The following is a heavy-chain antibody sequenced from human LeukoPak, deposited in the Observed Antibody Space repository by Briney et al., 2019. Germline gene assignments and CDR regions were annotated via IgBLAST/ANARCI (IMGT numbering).Heavy chain of an antibody. CDR1: GGSFSGYY. V-gene: IGHV4-34*01. Sequence: SSETLSLTCAVSGGSFSGYYWNWIRQSPGKGLEWIGEINHSGSTHYNPSLKSRVTISVDTSRKQFSLRLTSVTAADTAVYYCARGRYLTTSGGAAAGFLDYWGQGSLVTV. J-gene: IGHJ4*02. CDR2: INHSGST. CDR3: ARGRYLTTSGGAAAGFLDY. D-gene: IGHD6-13*01.